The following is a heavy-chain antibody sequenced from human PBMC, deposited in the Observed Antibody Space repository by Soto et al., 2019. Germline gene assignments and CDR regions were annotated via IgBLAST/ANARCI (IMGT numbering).Heavy chain of an antibody. Sequence: SETLSLTCTVSGGSISSGGYYWSWIRQHPGKGLEWIGYIYYSGSTYYNPSLKSRVTISVDTSKNQFSLKLSSVTAADTAVYYCASLIRSSSSSGSWFDPWGQGTLVTVYS. V-gene: IGHV4-31*03. CDR2: IYYSGST. D-gene: IGHD6-6*01. J-gene: IGHJ5*02. CDR1: GGSISSGGYY. CDR3: ASLIRSSSSSGSWFDP.